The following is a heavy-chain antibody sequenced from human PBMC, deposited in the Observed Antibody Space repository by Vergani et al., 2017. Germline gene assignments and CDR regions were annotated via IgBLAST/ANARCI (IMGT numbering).Heavy chain of an antibody. D-gene: IGHD2-2*01. CDR2: LRYDGSNE. V-gene: IGHV3-30*02. CDR3: ANSYCXSLICYAFYGMEV. CDR1: GFSFSTYG. J-gene: IGHJ6*02. Sequence: QVQLVESGGGVVQPGGSLRLSCAASGFSFSTYGMHWVRQAPGRGLEWVAFLRYDGSNEYYGDAVKGRFIIPRDNSKNMLSLEMHSLIPEDTAFYYCANSYCXSLICYAFYGMEVCGQGTTVTVSS.